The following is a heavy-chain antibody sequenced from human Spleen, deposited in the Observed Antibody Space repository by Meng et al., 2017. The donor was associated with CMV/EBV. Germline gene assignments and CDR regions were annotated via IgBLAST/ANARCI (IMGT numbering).Heavy chain of an antibody. V-gene: IGHV3-9*01. CDR3: AKNTWRH. J-gene: IGHJ4*02. CDR1: GFTFDDYA. CDR2: ISWNSGSI. Sequence: SCAASGFTFDDYAMHWVRQAPGKGLEWVSGISWNSGSIAYADSVKGRFTISRDNAKNSLYLQMNSLRAEDTAFYYCAKNTWRHWGQGTLVTVS.